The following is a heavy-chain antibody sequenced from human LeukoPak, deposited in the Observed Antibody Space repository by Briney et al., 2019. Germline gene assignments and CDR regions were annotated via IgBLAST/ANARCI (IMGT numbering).Heavy chain of an antibody. J-gene: IGHJ1*01. CDR3: ARVDTASVTYFQH. CDR1: GFTVSSNY. D-gene: IGHD5-18*01. Sequence: GGSLRLSCAASGFTVSSNYMSWVRQAPGKGLEWVSVIYSGGSTYYADSVKGRFTISRDNSKNTLYLQMNSLRAEDTAVYYCARVDTASVTYFQHWGQGTLVTVSS. V-gene: IGHV3-66*01. CDR2: IYSGGST.